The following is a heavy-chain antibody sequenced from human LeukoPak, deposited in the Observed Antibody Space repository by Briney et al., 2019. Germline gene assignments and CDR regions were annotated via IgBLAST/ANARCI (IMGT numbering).Heavy chain of an antibody. CDR1: GFTFYNYA. Sequence: GGSLRLSCAASGFTFYNYALSWVRQAPGKGLEWVSAITTTGGSTFYAGSVKGRFTISRDNSKDTLDLQMNSLRAEDTALYYCVTHRPWRGVFWGQGTLVTVSS. CDR3: VTHRPWRGVF. D-gene: IGHD3-10*01. J-gene: IGHJ4*02. CDR2: ITTTGGST. V-gene: IGHV3-23*01.